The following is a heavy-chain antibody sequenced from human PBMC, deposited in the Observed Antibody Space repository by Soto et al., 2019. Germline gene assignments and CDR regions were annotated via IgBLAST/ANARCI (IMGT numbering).Heavy chain of an antibody. J-gene: IGHJ4*02. CDR2: FNPEQGVT. D-gene: IGHD3-10*01. CDR3: ATHEREYYGSGDRDY. V-gene: IGHV1-24*01. CDR1: GYTLSELS. Sequence: GASVKVSCKVSGYTLSELSMYWVRQAPGKGLEWMGGFNPEQGVTIYAQKFQGRVTMSEDTSTDTAYMELSSLRSDDTAIYYCATHEREYYGSGDRDYWGQGTLVTVSS.